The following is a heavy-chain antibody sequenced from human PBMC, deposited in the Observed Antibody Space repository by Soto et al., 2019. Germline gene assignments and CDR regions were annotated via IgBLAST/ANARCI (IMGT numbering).Heavy chain of an antibody. Sequence: QVQLVESGGGVVQPGRSLRLSCAASGFTFSSYGMHWVRQAPCKGLEWVAVISYDGSNKYYADSVKGRFTISRDNSKNTLYLQMNSLRAEDTAVYYCAIAHCSSTSCYVDSWGQGTLVTVSS. CDR2: ISYDGSNK. CDR3: AIAHCSSTSCYVDS. J-gene: IGHJ4*02. D-gene: IGHD2-2*01. CDR1: GFTFSSYG. V-gene: IGHV3-30*03.